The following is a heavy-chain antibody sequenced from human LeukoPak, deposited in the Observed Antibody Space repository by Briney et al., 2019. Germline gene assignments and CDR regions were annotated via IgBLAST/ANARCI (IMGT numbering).Heavy chain of an antibody. Sequence: SETLSLTCTVSGGSISSYYWSWIRQPPGKRLEWIGYISYSGSTNYNPSLKSRVTISVDTSKNQFSLRLSSVTATDTAVYYCARNPRNSYGYDAFDVWGQGTMVTVSS. CDR1: GGSISSYY. V-gene: IGHV4-59*08. D-gene: IGHD5-18*01. J-gene: IGHJ3*01. CDR3: ARNPRNSYGYDAFDV. CDR2: ISYSGST.